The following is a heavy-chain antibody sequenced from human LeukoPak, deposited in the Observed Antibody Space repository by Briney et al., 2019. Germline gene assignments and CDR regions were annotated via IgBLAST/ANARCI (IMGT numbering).Heavy chain of an antibody. CDR2: MNPNSGNT. J-gene: IGHJ6*02. CDR3: ACSGSYYDQYYYYYGMDV. CDR1: GYTFTSYD. D-gene: IGHD3-10*01. V-gene: IGHV1-8*01. Sequence: GASVKVSCKASGYTFTSYDINWVRQATGQGLEWMGWMNPNSGNTGYAQRFQGRVTMTRNTSISTAYMELSSLRSEDTAVYYRACSGSYYDQYYYYYGMDVWGQGTTVTVSS.